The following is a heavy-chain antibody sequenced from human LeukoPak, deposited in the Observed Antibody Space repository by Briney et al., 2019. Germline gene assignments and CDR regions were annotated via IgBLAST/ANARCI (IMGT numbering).Heavy chain of an antibody. CDR2: ISGSGGGT. J-gene: IGHJ6*02. V-gene: IGHV3-23*01. Sequence: GGSLRLSCAASGFTVSSNYMSWVRQAPGKGLEWVSAISGSGGGTYYADSVKGRFTISRDNSKTTLYLQMNSLRAEDTAVYYCAKDGYSYGYSPPYGMDVWGQGTTVTVSS. CDR3: AKDGYSYGYSPPYGMDV. CDR1: GFTVSSNY. D-gene: IGHD5-18*01.